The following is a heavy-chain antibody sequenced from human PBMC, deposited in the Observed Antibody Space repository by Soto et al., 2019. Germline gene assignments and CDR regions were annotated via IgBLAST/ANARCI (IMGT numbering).Heavy chain of an antibody. D-gene: IGHD3-16*02. CDR2: IYHSGST. CDR3: ATIGVSGYLAV. V-gene: IGHV4-38-2*01. J-gene: IGHJ6*02. CDR1: GYSISSGYY. Sequence: SETLSLTCAVSGYSISSGYYWGWIRQPPGKGLEWIGSIYHSGSTYYNPSLKSRVTISVDTSKNQFSLKLSSVTAADTAVYYCATIGVSGYLAVWGQGTTVTRLL.